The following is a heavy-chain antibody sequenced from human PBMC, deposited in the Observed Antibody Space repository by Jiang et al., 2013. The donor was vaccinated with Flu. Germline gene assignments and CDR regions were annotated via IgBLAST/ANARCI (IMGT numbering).Heavy chain of an antibody. J-gene: IGHJ4*02. CDR3: ARDRDGDLIFDY. V-gene: IGHV4-59*01. Sequence: SLKSRVTISVDTSKNQFSLKLSSVTAADTAVYYCARDRDGDLIFDYWGQGTLVTVSS. D-gene: IGHD4-17*01.